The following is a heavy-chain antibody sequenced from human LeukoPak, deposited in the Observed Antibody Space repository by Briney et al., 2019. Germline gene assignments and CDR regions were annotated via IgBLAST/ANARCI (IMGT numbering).Heavy chain of an antibody. CDR3: ARGPKSKIQRTYYYMDV. V-gene: IGHV1-69*05. CDR1: GGTFSSYA. J-gene: IGHJ6*03. CDR2: IIPIFGTA. Sequence: ASVKVSCKASGGTFSSYAISWVRQAPGQGLEWMGGIIPIFGTANYAQKFQGRVTITTDESTSTAYMELSSLRSEDTAVYYCARGPKSKIQRTYYYMDVWGKGTTVTVSS.